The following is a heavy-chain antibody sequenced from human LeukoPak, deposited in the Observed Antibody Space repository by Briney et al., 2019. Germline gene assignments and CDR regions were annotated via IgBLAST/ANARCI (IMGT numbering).Heavy chain of an antibody. V-gene: IGHV1-18*01. CDR3: ARFAGIAAAGTHIDY. Sequence: GASVKVSCKASGYTFTSYGISWVRQAPGQGLEWMGWISAYNGNTNYAQKLQGRVTMTRDTSTSTVYMELSSLRSEDTAVYYCARFAGIAAAGTHIDYWGQGTLVTVSS. CDR1: GYTFTSYG. J-gene: IGHJ4*02. CDR2: ISAYNGNT. D-gene: IGHD6-13*01.